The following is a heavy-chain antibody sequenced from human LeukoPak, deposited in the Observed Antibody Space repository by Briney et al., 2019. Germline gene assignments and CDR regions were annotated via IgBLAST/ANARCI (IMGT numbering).Heavy chain of an antibody. CDR3: ARLTPADIVVVVAAEPAVDY. CDR1: GFTFSSYS. Sequence: PGGSLRLSCAASGFTFSSYSMNWVRQAPGKGLEWVSSISSSSIYIYYADSVKGRFTISRDNAKNSLYLQMNSLRAEDTAVYYCARLTPADIVVVVAAEPAVDYWGQGTLVTVSS. D-gene: IGHD2-15*01. V-gene: IGHV3-21*01. CDR2: ISSSSIYI. J-gene: IGHJ4*02.